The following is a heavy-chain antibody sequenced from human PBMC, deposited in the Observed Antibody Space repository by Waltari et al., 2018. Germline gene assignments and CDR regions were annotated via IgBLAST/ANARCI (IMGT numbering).Heavy chain of an antibody. CDR1: GYTFTASY. Sequence: QVQLVQSGAEVKKPGASVKVSCKASGYTFTASYMHWVRQAPGQGLEWMGRINPNSGGTNYAQNFQGRVTMTRDTSISTAYMELSRLRSDDTAVYYCVRELPSPLWGQGTLVTVSS. D-gene: IGHD1-7*01. CDR2: INPNSGGT. V-gene: IGHV1-2*06. CDR3: VRELPSPL. J-gene: IGHJ4*02.